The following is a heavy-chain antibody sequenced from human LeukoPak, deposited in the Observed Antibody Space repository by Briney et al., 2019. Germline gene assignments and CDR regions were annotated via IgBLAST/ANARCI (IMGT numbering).Heavy chain of an antibody. V-gene: IGHV4-4*07. Sequence: SETLSLTCTVSGGSISSYYWSWIRQPAGKGLEWIGRIYTSGSTNYNPSLKSRVTMSVDTSKNQFSLKLSSVTAADTAVYYCARGIAARCPQYYYGMDVWGQGTTVTVSS. CDR3: ARGIAARCPQYYYGMDV. D-gene: IGHD6-6*01. J-gene: IGHJ6*02. CDR2: IYTSGST. CDR1: GGSISSYY.